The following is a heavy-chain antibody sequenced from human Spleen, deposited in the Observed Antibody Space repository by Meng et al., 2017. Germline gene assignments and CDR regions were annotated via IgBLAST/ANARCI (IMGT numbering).Heavy chain of an antibody. Sequence: QVQPGQSGPEVKKPGASGKGPCKASDYTFTGYGVSWVRQAPGQGLEWMAWLGAHDGDTSHAPKFQGRVTVSADRPTATAYMELRSLRSDDTAVYYCARGTPGRSYSDYWGQGTLVTVSS. V-gene: IGHV1-18*01. CDR3: ARGTPGRSYSDY. J-gene: IGHJ4*02. CDR2: LGAHDGDT. CDR1: DYTFTGYG. D-gene: IGHD3-10*01.